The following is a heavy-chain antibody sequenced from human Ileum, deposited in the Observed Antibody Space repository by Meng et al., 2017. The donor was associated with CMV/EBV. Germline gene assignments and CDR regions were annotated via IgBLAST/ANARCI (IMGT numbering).Heavy chain of an antibody. CDR3: VRDSVSGSYSRS. J-gene: IGHJ5*02. D-gene: IGHD3-10*01. CDR1: GFTFSRDW. CDR2: INPDGKTT. Sequence: GGSLRLSCAASGFTFSRDWMHWVRQDPGKGLVWVSRINPDGKTTDYADSVKGRFTISRDNAKNTLYLQMNTLRDEDTAVYYCVRDSVSGSYSRSWCQGTLVTVSS. V-gene: IGHV3-74*01.